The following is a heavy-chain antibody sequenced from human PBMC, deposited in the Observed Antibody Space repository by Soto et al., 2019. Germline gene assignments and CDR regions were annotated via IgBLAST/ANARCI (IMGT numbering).Heavy chain of an antibody. CDR3: ASLLYGSGSYNLDS. CDR2: IYYSGST. CDR1: GGSISSSSYY. Sequence: SETLSLTCTVSGGSISSSSYYWGWIRQPPGKGLEWVGSIYYSGSTYYNPSLKSRVTISVDTSKNQFSLKLSSVTAADTAVYYCASLLYGSGSYNLDSWGQGTLVTVTS. V-gene: IGHV4-39*01. D-gene: IGHD3-10*01. J-gene: IGHJ4*02.